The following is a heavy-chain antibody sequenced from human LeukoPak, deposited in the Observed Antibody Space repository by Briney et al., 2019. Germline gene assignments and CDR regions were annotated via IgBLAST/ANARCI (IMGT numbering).Heavy chain of an antibody. V-gene: IGHV4-61*02. Sequence: PSQTLSLTCTVSGGSISSGSYYCSWIRQPAGKGLEWIVRIYTSGSTNYNPSLKSRVTISVDTSKNQFSLKLSSVTAADTAVYYCARVAAEPLPYYYYMDVWGKGTTVTVSS. CDR1: GGSISSGSYY. CDR3: ARVAAEPLPYYYYMDV. CDR2: IYTSGST. J-gene: IGHJ6*03.